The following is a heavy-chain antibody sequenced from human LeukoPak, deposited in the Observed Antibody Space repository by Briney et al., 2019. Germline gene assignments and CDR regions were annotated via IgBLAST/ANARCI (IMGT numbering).Heavy chain of an antibody. CDR3: ARHRGSSSLFDY. D-gene: IGHD6-6*01. CDR2: IYYSGST. CDR1: GFTFSSYT. J-gene: IGHJ4*02. Sequence: GSLRLSCAASGFTFSSYTMNWIRQPPGMGLEYIGSIYYSGSTYYNPSLKSRVTISVDTSKNQFSLKLSSVTAADTAVYYCARHRGSSSLFDYWGQGTLVTVSS. V-gene: IGHV4-39*01.